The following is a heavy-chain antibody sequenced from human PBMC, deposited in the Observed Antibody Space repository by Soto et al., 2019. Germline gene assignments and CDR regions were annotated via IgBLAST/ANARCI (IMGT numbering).Heavy chain of an antibody. CDR2: ITNTGIST. CDR1: GFGFSTHA. D-gene: IGHD4-17*01. CDR3: AKGFDHGDTKHIDH. V-gene: IGHV3-23*01. J-gene: IGHJ4*02. Sequence: PVGSLRLSCAASGFGFSTHALSWVRQAPGKGLEWLSSITNTGISTHYADSVKGRFTISRENSRNTLHLQMNNLRVDDTAVYYCAKGFDHGDTKHIDHWGQGTLVTVSS.